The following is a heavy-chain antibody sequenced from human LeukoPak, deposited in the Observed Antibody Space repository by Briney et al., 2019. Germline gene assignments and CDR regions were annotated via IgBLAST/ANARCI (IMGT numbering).Heavy chain of an antibody. CDR2: ISSSGSTI. J-gene: IGHJ3*02. CDR3: ARDEESLLYYDILTGYYKGGSDAFDI. CDR1: GFTFSDYY. Sequence: KPGGSLRLSCAASGFTFSDYYMSWIRQAPGKGLEWVSYISSSGSTIYHADSVKGRFTISRDNAKNSLYLQMNSLRAEDTAVYYCARDEESLLYYDILTGYYKGGSDAFDIWGQGTMVTVSS. D-gene: IGHD3-9*01. V-gene: IGHV3-11*04.